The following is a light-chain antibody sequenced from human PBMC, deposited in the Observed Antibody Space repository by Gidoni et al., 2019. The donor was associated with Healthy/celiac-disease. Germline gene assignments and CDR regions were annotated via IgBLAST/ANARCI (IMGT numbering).Light chain of an antibody. CDR1: QSVSSY. Sequence: DMVLPQSPATLSLSPGERATLSCRASQSVSSYLAWYQQKPGQAPRLLIYDASNRATGIPARFSGSGSGTDFTLTIISLEPEDFAVYYCQQRSNWPPYTFGQGTKLEIK. J-gene: IGKJ2*01. CDR3: QQRSNWPPYT. CDR2: DAS. V-gene: IGKV3-11*01.